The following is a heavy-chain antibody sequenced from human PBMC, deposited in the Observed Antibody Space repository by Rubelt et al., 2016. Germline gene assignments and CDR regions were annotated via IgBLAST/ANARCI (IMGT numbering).Heavy chain of an antibody. CDR2: IYWNDDK. V-gene: IGHV2-5*01. Sequence: QITLKESGPTLVKPTQTLTLTCTFSGFSLSTSGVGVGWIRQPPGKALDWLALIYWNDDKRYRPSLKSRLTITKDTSKNQVVLTMTNMDPVDTATYYCAHRPDYYDSSGYYPYDAFDIWGQGTMVTVSS. CDR3: AHRPDYYDSSGYYPYDAFDI. D-gene: IGHD3-22*01. J-gene: IGHJ3*02. CDR1: GFSLSTSGVG.